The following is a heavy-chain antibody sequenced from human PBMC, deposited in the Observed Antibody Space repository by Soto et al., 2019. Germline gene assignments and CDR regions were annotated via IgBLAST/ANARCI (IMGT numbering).Heavy chain of an antibody. CDR1: GYTFTSYG. V-gene: IGHV1-18*01. Sequence: ASVKVSCKASGYTFTSYGISWVRQAPGQGLEWMGWISAYNGNTNYAQKLQGRVTMTTDTSTSTAYMELRSLRSDGTAVYYCAREQWLVGDYYYGMDVWGQGTTVTVSS. J-gene: IGHJ6*02. CDR3: AREQWLVGDYYYGMDV. CDR2: ISAYNGNT. D-gene: IGHD6-19*01.